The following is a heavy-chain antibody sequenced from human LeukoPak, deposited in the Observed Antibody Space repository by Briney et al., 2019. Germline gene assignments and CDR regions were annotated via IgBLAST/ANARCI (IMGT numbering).Heavy chain of an antibody. Sequence: SETLSLTCTVSGGSISSGSYYWSWIRQPAGKGLEWIGRIYTSGSTNYNPSLKSRVTISVDTSKNQFSLKLSSVTAADTAVYYCARQELLWFGELMGGFDPWGQGTLVTVSS. CDR3: ARQELLWFGELMGGFDP. D-gene: IGHD3-10*01. J-gene: IGHJ5*02. V-gene: IGHV4-61*02. CDR1: GGSISSGSYY. CDR2: IYTSGST.